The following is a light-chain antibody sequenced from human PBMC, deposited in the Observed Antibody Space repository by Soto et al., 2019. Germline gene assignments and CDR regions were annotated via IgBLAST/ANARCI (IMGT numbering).Light chain of an antibody. J-gene: IGKJ4*01. CDR2: DAS. CDR3: QQYNAYPLT. CDR1: QSISTW. V-gene: IGKV1-5*01. Sequence: DIQMTQSPATLPASVGDRVTIACRASQSISTWLAWYQQKPGIAPKLLIYDASSLRSGVPSRFSGSGSGTEFTLTISSLQPDDFATYYCQQYNAYPLTFGGGTKVEIK.